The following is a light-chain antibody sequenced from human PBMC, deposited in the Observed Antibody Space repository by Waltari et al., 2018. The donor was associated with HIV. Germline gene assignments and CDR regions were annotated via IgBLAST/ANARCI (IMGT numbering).Light chain of an antibody. J-gene: IGLJ2*01. V-gene: IGLV1-47*01. CDR2: RNN. CDR1: RSHIGSNY. CDR3: VAWDDTLSALF. Sequence: QSVLTQPPAASGTPGQRVTISCSGSRSHIGSNYVSWYQQFPGTAPKLLIYRNNYRPSGVPDRISGSKSGTAAYLAISGLRSEDEADYYCVAWDDTLSALFFGGGTKLTVL.